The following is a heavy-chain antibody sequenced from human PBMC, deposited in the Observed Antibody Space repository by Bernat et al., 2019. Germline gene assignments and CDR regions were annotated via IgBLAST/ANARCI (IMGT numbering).Heavy chain of an antibody. CDR3: ARAGFWSGYLPPYYYYGMDV. J-gene: IGHJ6*02. Sequence: QVQLQESGPGLVKPSGTLSLTCAVSGGSISSSNWWSWVRQPPGKGLEWIGEIYHSGSTNYNPSLKSRVTISVDKSKSQFSLKLSSVTAADTAAYYCARAGFWSGYLPPYYYYGMDVWGQGTTVTVSS. CDR1: GGSISSSNW. D-gene: IGHD3-3*01. V-gene: IGHV4-4*02. CDR2: IYHSGST.